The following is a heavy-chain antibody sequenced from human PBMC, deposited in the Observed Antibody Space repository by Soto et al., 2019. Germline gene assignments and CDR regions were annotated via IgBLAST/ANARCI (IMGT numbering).Heavy chain of an antibody. CDR1: GFTFSSYG. CDR3: AKGGHEHYYYYYMDV. D-gene: IGHD1-26*01. V-gene: IGHV3-30*18. Sequence: VESGGGVVQPGRSLRLSCAASGFTFSSYGMHWVRQAPGKGLEWVAVISYDGSNKYYADSVKGRFTISRDNSKNTLYLQMNSLRAEDTAVYYCAKGGHEHYYYYYMDVWGKGTTVTVSS. J-gene: IGHJ6*03. CDR2: ISYDGSNK.